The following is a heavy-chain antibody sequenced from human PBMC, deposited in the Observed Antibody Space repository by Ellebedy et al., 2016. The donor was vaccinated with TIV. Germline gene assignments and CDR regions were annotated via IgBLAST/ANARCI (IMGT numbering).Heavy chain of an antibody. CDR2: ISYDGSNK. V-gene: IGHV3-30-3*01. D-gene: IGHD6-19*01. CDR1: GFTFSSYA. CDR3: ARTKRGFIAVADY. J-gene: IGHJ4*02. Sequence: GESLKISXAASGFTFSSYAMHWVRQAPGKGLEWVAVISYDGSNKYYADSVKGRFTISRDNSKNTLYLQMNSLRAEDTAVYYCARTKRGFIAVADYWGQGTLVTVSS.